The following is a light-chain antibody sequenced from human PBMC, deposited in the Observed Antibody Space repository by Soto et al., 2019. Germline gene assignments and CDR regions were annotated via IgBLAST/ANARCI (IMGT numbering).Light chain of an antibody. CDR2: DAS. Sequence: DIEMTQSPSSVSASLGDRVTITCRASQGISSRLAWYQQKPGKAPKLLLYDASTLQSGVPSRFGGSGSGTCFTRTISSLQPEDFATYYCQQANSFPRTFGQGTKVEIK. CDR3: QQANSFPRT. J-gene: IGKJ1*01. CDR1: QGISSR. V-gene: IGKV1-12*01.